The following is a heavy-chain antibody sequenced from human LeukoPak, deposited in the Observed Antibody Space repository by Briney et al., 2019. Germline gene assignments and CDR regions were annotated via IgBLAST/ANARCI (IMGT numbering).Heavy chain of an antibody. V-gene: IGHV4-31*03. D-gene: IGHD6-19*01. CDR3: AREAALAEAYRLFDY. CDR2: IYYSGST. J-gene: IGHJ4*02. CDR1: GGSISSGGYY. Sequence: SETLSLTCTVSGGSISSGGYYWSWIRQHPGKDLEWIGYIYYSGSTYYNPSLKSRVTISVDTAKNEFSLKLSTVTAADTAVYYCAREAALAEAYRLFDYWGQGTLVTVSS.